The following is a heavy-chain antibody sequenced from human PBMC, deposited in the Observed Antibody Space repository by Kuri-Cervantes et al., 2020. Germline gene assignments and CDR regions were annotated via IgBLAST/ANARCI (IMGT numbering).Heavy chain of an antibody. CDR3: TRGGGLAARLFDY. J-gene: IGHJ4*02. CDR2: IRSKAYGGTT. CDR1: GFTFGDYT. V-gene: IGHV3-49*03. Sequence: GESLKISCTASGFTFGDYTMIWFRQAPGKGLEWVGFIRSKAYGGTTEYAASVKGRFTISRDDSKSIAYLQMNSLKTEDTAVYYCTRGGGLAARLFDYWGQGTLVTVLL. D-gene: IGHD6-6*01.